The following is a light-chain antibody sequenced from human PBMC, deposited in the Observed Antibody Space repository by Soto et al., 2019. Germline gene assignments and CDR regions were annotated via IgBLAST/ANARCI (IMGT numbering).Light chain of an antibody. CDR1: SSDIGAYNS. Sequence: QSALTQPASVSGSPGQSITISCTGTSSDIGAYNSVSWYQQHPGKAPKLMIYEVSNRPSGVSNRFSASKSGNTASLTISGLKAEDEADYYCSSRTTSNPYVFGTGTKLTV. V-gene: IGLV2-14*01. CDR3: SSRTTSNPYV. J-gene: IGLJ1*01. CDR2: EVS.